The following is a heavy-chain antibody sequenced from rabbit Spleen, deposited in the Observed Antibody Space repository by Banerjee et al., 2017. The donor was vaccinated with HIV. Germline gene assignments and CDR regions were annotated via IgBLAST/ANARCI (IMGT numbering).Heavy chain of an antibody. CDR2: IAGDSSAFT. V-gene: IGHV1S40*01. D-gene: IGHD7-1*01. CDR1: GVSFSSSSY. J-gene: IGHJ6*01. CDR3: ARDTGTSFSSYGMDL. Sequence: QSLEESGGDLVKPGASLTLTCTASGVSFSSSSYMCWVRQAPGKGLEWISCIAGDSSAFTYSATWAKGRFTCSKTSSTTVTLQMTSLTVADTATYFCARDTGTSFSSYGMDLWGPGTLVTVS.